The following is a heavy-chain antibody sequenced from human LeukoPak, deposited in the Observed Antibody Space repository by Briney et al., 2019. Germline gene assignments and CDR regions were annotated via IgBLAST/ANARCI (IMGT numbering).Heavy chain of an antibody. V-gene: IGHV4-34*01. CDR3: ARDSKVVAAKTYDY. CDR1: GGSFSGYY. Sequence: SETLSLTCAVYGGSFSGYYWSWIRQPPGKGLEWIGEINHSGSTNYNPSLKSRVTISVDTSKNQFSLKLSSVTAADAAVYYCARDSKVVAAKTYDYWGQGTLVTVSS. J-gene: IGHJ4*02. D-gene: IGHD2-15*01. CDR2: INHSGST.